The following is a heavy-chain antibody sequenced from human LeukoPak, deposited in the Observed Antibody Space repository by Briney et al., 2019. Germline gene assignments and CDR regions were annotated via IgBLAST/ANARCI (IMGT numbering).Heavy chain of an antibody. CDR2: IRASDGST. CDR3: AKRGVVIRVILVGFHKEAYYFDS. J-gene: IGHJ4*02. V-gene: IGHV3-23*01. CDR1: GFTFVSHA. Sequence: PGGSLRLSCAASGFTFVSHAMSWVRQAPGKGLEWVSGIRASDGSTYYADSVKGRFTSSRDNSKNTLYLQMNSLRAEDTAVYYCAKRGVVIRVILVGFHKEAYYFDSWGQGALVTVSS. D-gene: IGHD3-22*01.